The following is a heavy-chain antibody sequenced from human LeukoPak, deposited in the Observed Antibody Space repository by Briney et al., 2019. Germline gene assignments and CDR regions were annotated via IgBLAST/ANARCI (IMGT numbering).Heavy chain of an antibody. Sequence: GGSLRLSCAASGFTFRNFWMHWVRHVPGEGLVWVSRIIYDGAATNYADSVRGRFTIPRDNANNMLYLQMNSLRVEDTGIYYCTREKVLRGDYYYYMDVWGKGTTVTVSS. D-gene: IGHD3-10*01. CDR2: IIYDGAAT. J-gene: IGHJ6*03. CDR1: GFTFRNFW. CDR3: TREKVLRGDYYYYMDV. V-gene: IGHV3-74*01.